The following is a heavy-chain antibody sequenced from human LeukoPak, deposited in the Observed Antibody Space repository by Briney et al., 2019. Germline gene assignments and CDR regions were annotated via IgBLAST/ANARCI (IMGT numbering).Heavy chain of an antibody. CDR2: IWYDGSNK. V-gene: IGHV3-33*01. Sequence: QPGRSLRLSCAASGFTFSSYGMHWVRQAPGKGLEWVAVIWYDGSNKYYADSVKGRFTISRDNSKNTLSLQMNSLRAEDTAIYYCARRCGDCLGASDIWGQGTMVTVSS. J-gene: IGHJ3*02. CDR3: ARRCGDCLGASDI. CDR1: GFTFSSYG. D-gene: IGHD2-21*02.